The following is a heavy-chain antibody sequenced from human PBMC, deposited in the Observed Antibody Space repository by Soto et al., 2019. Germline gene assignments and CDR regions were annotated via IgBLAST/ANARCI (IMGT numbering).Heavy chain of an antibody. CDR2: IYYSGST. J-gene: IGHJ5*02. D-gene: IGHD3-10*01. V-gene: IGHV4-59*01. CDR3: AREGLTYYYGSGNNWFDP. CDR1: GGSISSYY. Sequence: QVQLQESGPGLVKPSETLSLTCTVSGGSISSYYWSWIRQPPGKGLEWIGYIYYSGSTNYNPSLKSRVTISVDTSKNQFSLKLSSVTAADTAVYYCAREGLTYYYGSGNNWFDPWGQGTLVTVSS.